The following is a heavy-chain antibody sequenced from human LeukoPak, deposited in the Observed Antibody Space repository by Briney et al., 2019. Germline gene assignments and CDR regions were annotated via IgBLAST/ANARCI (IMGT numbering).Heavy chain of an antibody. V-gene: IGHV4-39*01. CDR1: GGSISSSSYY. CDR3: ARHNPDSSGYFDY. Sequence: PSETLSLTCTVSGGSISSSSYYWGWIRQPPGKGLGWIGSIYYSGSTYYNPSPKSRVTISVDTSKNQFSLKLSSVTAADTAVYYCARHNPDSSGYFDYWGQGTLVTVSS. CDR2: IYYSGST. J-gene: IGHJ4*02. D-gene: IGHD3-22*01.